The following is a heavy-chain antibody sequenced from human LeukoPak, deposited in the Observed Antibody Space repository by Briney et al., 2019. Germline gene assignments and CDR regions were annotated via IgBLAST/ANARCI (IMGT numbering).Heavy chain of an antibody. D-gene: IGHD3-22*01. CDR1: GYTFTSYY. Sequence: ASVKVSCKASGYTFTSYYMHWVRQAPGQGLEWMGIINPSGGSTSYAQKFQGRVTMTRDMSTSTVYMELSSLRSEDTAVYYCATYDSSGYPDDASDIWGQGTMVTVSS. CDR2: INPSGGST. V-gene: IGHV1-46*01. J-gene: IGHJ3*02. CDR3: ATYDSSGYPDDASDI.